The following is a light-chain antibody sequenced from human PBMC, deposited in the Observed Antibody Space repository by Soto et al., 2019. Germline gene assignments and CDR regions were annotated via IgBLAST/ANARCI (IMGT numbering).Light chain of an antibody. CDR3: QQYTNWPPLT. V-gene: IGKV3-15*01. Sequence: EIVMTQSPATLSVSPGEGATLSCRASQSVHSDLAWYQQQPGQAPRLLIYDASTRATGIPARFSGSGSGTEFTLTISSLQSEDVAVYYCQQYTNWPPLTFGGGTKVEI. CDR2: DAS. CDR1: QSVHSD. J-gene: IGKJ4*01.